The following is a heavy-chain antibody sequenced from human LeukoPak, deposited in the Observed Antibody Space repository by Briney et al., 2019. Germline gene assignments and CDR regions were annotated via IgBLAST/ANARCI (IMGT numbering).Heavy chain of an antibody. D-gene: IGHD4-23*01. Sequence: GGSLRLSCAASGFTFSNAWMSWVRQAPGKGLEWVGRIKSKTDGGTADYAAPVKGRFTISRDDSKNTLYLQMNSLKTEDTAVYYFTTGKKKTYYFDYWGQGTLVTVSS. CDR2: IKSKTDGGTA. J-gene: IGHJ4*02. CDR3: TTGKKKTYYFDY. V-gene: IGHV3-15*01. CDR1: GFTFSNAW.